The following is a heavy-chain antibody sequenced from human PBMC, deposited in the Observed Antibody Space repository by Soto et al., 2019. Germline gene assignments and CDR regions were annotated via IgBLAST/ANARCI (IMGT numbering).Heavy chain of an antibody. CDR3: ASVRGIDPSMGV. Sequence: SETLSLTCTVSGGSISSGGYYWSWIRQHPGKGLEWIGYIYYSGSTYYNPSLKSRVTISVDTSKNQFSLKLSSVTAADTAVYYCASVRGIDPSMGVWGQGTTVTVSS. V-gene: IGHV4-31*03. J-gene: IGHJ6*02. CDR1: GGSISSGGYY. CDR2: IYYSGST. D-gene: IGHD3-16*01.